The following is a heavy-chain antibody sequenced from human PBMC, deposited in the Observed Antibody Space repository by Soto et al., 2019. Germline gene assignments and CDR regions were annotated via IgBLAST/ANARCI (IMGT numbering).Heavy chain of an antibody. CDR2: IWYDGSNK. V-gene: IGHV3-33*01. D-gene: IGHD3-22*01. CDR1: GFTFSSYG. J-gene: IGHJ4*02. CDR3: ARDFGDYYDSSGYYFDY. Sequence: QVQLVESGGGVVQPGRSLRLSCAASGFTFSSYGMHWVRQAPGKGLEWVAVIWYDGSNKYYADSVKGRFTISRDNSKNTLYLQSNSLRAEDTAVYYCARDFGDYYDSSGYYFDYWGQGTLVTVSS.